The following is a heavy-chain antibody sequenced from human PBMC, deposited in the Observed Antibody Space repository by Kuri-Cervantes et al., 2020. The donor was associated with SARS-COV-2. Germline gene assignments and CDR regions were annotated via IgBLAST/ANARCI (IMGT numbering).Heavy chain of an antibody. J-gene: IGHJ4*02. CDR1: GGSISSSSYY. D-gene: IGHD3-10*01. V-gene: IGHV4-39*01. CDR2: IYYSGST. CDR3: AYYHGSGSLN. Sequence: GSLRLSCTVSGGSISSSSYYWGWIRQPPGKGLEWIGSIYYSGSTYYNPSLKSRVTISVDKSKNQFSLKLSSVTAADTAVYYCAYYHGSGSLNWGQGTLVTVSS.